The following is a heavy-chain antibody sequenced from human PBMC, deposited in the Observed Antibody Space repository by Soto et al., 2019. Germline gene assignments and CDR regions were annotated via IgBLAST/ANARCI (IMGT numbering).Heavy chain of an antibody. V-gene: IGHV4-59*01. J-gene: IGHJ4*02. CDR2: IYYSGST. CDR1: GDSISSYD. D-gene: IGHD1-1*01. CDR3: ARAVIAATETTGTELNFDY. Sequence: SETQSLTCTVSGDSISSYDWSWIRQPPGKGLEWIGYIYYSGSTNYNPSLKSRVTISVDTSKNQFSLKLSSVTAADTAVYYCARAVIAATETTGTELNFDYWGQGTLVTVSS.